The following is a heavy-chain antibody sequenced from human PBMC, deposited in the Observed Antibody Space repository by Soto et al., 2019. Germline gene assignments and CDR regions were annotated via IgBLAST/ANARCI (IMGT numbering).Heavy chain of an antibody. V-gene: IGHV3-15*01. CDR3: TTPILRFLEWLVTDV. Sequence: PGGSLRLSCAASGFTFSNAWMSWVRQAPGKGLEWVGRIKSKTDGGTTDYAAPVKGRFTISRDDSKNTLYLQMNSLKTEDTAVYYCTTPILRFLEWLVTDVWGQGTTVTVSS. J-gene: IGHJ6*02. CDR2: IKSKTDGGTT. D-gene: IGHD3-3*01. CDR1: GFTFSNAW.